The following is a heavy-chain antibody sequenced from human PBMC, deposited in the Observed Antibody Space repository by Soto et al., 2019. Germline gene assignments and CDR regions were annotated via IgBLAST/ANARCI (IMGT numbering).Heavy chain of an antibody. Sequence: QVHLEQWGAGLLKPSETLSLTCAVYGGSLSGYFWSWVRQPPGKGLEWIGEINHSGTTNYNPTLKSRVTISVDTSKHQFSLRLSSVTAADSGIYFCARYHYYDFWIGSRHYMDAWGKGTKVTVSS. D-gene: IGHD3-3*01. CDR2: INHSGTT. J-gene: IGHJ6*03. CDR3: ARYHYYDFWIGSRHYMDA. V-gene: IGHV4-34*01. CDR1: GGSLSGYF.